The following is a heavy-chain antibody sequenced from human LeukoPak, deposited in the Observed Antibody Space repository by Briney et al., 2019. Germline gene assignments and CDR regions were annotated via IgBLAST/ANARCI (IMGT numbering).Heavy chain of an antibody. J-gene: IGHJ4*02. CDR1: GFIFSSCA. V-gene: IGHV3-23*01. CDR3: AKHRGRDGGYPFDY. D-gene: IGHD5-12*01. Sequence: GGSLRLSCATSGFIFSSCAMSWVRQTPGKGLEWVSVISGSGGSTNCAESVKGRFTISRDNSKNTLYLQMNSLRVEDTAVYYCAKHRGRDGGYPFDYWGQGTLVTVSS. CDR2: ISGSGGST.